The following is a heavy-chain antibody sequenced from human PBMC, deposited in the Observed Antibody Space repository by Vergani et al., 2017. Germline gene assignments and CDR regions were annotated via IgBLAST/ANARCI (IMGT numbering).Heavy chain of an antibody. J-gene: IGHJ4*02. CDR1: GGTFSSYA. CDR2: IIPILGIA. CDR3: ARGGDGVQNYNDY. D-gene: IGHD1-1*01. V-gene: IGHV1-69*04. Sequence: QVQLVQSGAEVKKPGSSVKVSCKASGGTFSSYAISWVRQAPGQGLEWMGRIIPILGIANYAQKVQGRVTITADKSTSTAYMELSSLRSEDTAVYYCARGGDGVQNYNDYWGQGTLVTVSS.